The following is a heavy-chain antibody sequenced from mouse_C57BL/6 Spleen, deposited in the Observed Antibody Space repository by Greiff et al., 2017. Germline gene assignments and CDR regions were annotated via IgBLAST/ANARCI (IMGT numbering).Heavy chain of an antibody. Sequence: VQLQQSGAELMKPGASVKLSCKATGYTFTGSWIEWVKQRPGHGLEWIGEILPGGGSTNYNEKFKGKATFTADTSSNTAYMQLISLTTEDSAIDYCARSGTTRNYFDYWGQGTTLTVSS. CDR1: GYTFTGSW. CDR2: ILPGGGST. J-gene: IGHJ2*01. V-gene: IGHV1-9*01. CDR3: ARSGTTRNYFDY. D-gene: IGHD2-14*01.